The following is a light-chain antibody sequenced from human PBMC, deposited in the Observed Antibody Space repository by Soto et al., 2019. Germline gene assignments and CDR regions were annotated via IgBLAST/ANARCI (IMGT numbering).Light chain of an antibody. J-gene: IGLJ2*01. CDR3: ATWDDSLGGPV. V-gene: IGLV1-47*01. CDR1: GSNIGRNY. CDR2: RDN. Sequence: QSVLTQTPSVSGTPGQRVNISCSGSGSNIGRNYVYWYHQFPGTAPKLLIYRDNERPSGVPDRFSGSKSGTSASLAISGLRSGDEADYHCATWDDSLGGPVFGGGTQLTVL.